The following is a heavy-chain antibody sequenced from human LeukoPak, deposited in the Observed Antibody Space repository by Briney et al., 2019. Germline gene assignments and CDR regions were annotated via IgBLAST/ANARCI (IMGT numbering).Heavy chain of an antibody. CDR3: ARDVVAAVRYYGMDV. J-gene: IGHJ6*02. Sequence: PSGTLSLTCAVSGGSISSSNWWSWVRQPPGKGLEWIGEIYHSGSTNYNPSLKSRVTISVDKSKNQFSLKLSSVTAADTAVYYCARDVVAAVRYYGMDVWGQGTTVTVSS. CDR1: GGSISSSNW. CDR2: IYHSGST. D-gene: IGHD6-13*01. V-gene: IGHV4-4*02.